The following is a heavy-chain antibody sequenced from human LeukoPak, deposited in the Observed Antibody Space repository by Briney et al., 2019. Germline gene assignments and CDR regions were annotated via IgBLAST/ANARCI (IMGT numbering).Heavy chain of an antibody. CDR3: ARGADGVSSNSRGWFDP. V-gene: IGHV3-23*01. CDR2: ISGSGGST. CDR1: GFTFSSYG. D-gene: IGHD2-15*01. Sequence: GGSLRLSCAVSGFTFSSYGMSWVRQAPGKGLEWVSAISGSGGSTYYADSVKGRFTISRDNARNSLYLQMNTLRAEDTAVYSCARGADGVSSNSRGWFDPWGQGTQVTVSS. J-gene: IGHJ5*02.